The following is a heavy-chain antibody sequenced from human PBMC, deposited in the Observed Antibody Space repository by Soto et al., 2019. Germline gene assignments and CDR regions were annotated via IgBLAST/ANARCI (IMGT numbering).Heavy chain of an antibody. J-gene: IGHJ4*02. CDR1: GGSISSSSYY. Sequence: SETLSLTCTVSGGSISSSSYYWGWIRQPPGKGLEWIGSIYYSGSTYYNPSLKSRVTISVDTSKNQFSLKLSSVTAADTAVYYCAGNEGYCSGGSGRWGQGTLVTVSS. V-gene: IGHV4-39*01. CDR2: IYYSGST. D-gene: IGHD2-15*01. CDR3: AGNEGYCSGGSGR.